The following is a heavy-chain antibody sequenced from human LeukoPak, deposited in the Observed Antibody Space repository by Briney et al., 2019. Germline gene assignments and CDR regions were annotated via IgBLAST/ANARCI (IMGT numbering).Heavy chain of an antibody. CDR3: ARGPYDSSGYRFDY. Sequence: SETLSLTCTVSGESTRSYYWSWIRQPAGKGLEWIGRIYTSGSTNYNPSLKSRVTMSVDTSKNQFSPKLSSVTAADTAVYYCARGPYDSSGYRFDYWGQGTLVTVSS. CDR2: IYTSGST. D-gene: IGHD3-22*01. CDR1: GESTRSYY. J-gene: IGHJ4*02. V-gene: IGHV4-4*07.